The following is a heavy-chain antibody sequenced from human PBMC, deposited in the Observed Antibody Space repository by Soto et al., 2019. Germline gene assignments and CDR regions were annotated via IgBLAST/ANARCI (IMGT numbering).Heavy chain of an antibody. D-gene: IGHD2-15*01. CDR2: INPSDST. CDR1: GYTFTSYY. CDR3: ARVYCSGGSCYSIDC. J-gene: IGHJ4*02. V-gene: IGHV1-46*03. Sequence: QVQLVQSGAEGKKPGASVKVSCKASGYTFTSYYMHWVRQAPGQGLEWMGIINPSDSTSYAQKFQSRVSMTRATSTSTVYMELSSLRSEDTAVYYCARVYCSGGSCYSIDCWGQGTLVTVSS.